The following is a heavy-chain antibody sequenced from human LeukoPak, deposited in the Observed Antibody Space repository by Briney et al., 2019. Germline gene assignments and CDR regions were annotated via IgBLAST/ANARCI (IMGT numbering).Heavy chain of an antibody. V-gene: IGHV3-23*01. CDR3: XXXXXPGIEADVTHLDY. CDR1: GFTFSSYA. CDR2: ISGNAGGT. Sequence: GGSLRLSCAASGFTFSSYAMSWVRQAPGKGLEWVSAISGNAGGTYYADSVKGRVTISRDNSKNTLYLQMHSLRVEDTAVYYXXXXXXPGIEADVTHLDYWGQGTLVTVSS. D-gene: IGHD6-13*01. J-gene: IGHJ4*02.